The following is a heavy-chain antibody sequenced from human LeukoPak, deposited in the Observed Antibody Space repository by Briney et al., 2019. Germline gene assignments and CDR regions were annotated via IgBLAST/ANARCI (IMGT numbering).Heavy chain of an antibody. CDR2: INPNSGGT. CDR3: ASEGETYYYDSSGYYPYAFDI. Sequence: ASVKVSCKASGYTFTGYYMHWVRQAPGQGLEWMGWINPNSGGTNYAQKFQGRVTMTRDTSISTAYMELSRLRSDDTAVYYCASEGETYYYDSSGYYPYAFDIWGQGTMVTVSS. CDR1: GYTFTGYY. V-gene: IGHV1-2*02. D-gene: IGHD3-22*01. J-gene: IGHJ3*02.